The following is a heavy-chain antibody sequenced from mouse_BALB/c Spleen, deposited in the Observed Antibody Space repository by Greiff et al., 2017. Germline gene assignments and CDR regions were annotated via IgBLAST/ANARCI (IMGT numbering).Heavy chain of an antibody. CDR2: INPSTGYT. V-gene: IGHV1-7*01. Sequence: VQLKQSGAELAKPGASVKMSCKASGYTFTSYWMHWVKQRPGQGLEWIGYINPSTGYTEYNQKFKDKATLTADKSSSTAYMQLSSLTSEDSAVYYCARDRGAPGYWGQGTTLTVSS. CDR3: ARDRGAPGY. J-gene: IGHJ2*01. CDR1: GYTFTSYW.